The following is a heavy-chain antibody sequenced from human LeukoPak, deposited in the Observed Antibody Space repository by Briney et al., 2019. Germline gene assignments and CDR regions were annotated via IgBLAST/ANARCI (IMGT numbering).Heavy chain of an antibody. CDR1: GGSISSSNW. D-gene: IGHD3-9*01. Sequence: PSGTLSLTCAVSGGSISSSNWWSWVRQPPGKGLEWIGEIYHSGSTNYNPSLKSRVTISVDKSKNQFSLKLSSVTAADTAVYYCTRDLMDYDVSTGLHHYYMDVWGQGTTVTVSS. J-gene: IGHJ6*02. CDR3: TRDLMDYDVSTGLHHYYMDV. CDR2: IYHSGST. V-gene: IGHV4-4*02.